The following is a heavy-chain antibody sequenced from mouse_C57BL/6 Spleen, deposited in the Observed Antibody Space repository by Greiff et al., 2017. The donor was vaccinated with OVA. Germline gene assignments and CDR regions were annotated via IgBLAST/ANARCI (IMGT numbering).Heavy chain of an antibody. CDR1: GYTFTDYE. J-gene: IGHJ4*01. V-gene: IGHV1-15*01. CDR3: TIYYGSDYAMDY. D-gene: IGHD1-1*01. CDR2: IDPETGGT. Sequence: QVQLQQSGAELVRPGASVTLSCKASGYTFTDYEMHWVKQTPVHGLEWIGAIDPETGGTAYNQKFKGKAILTADKSSSTAYMELRSLTSEDSAVYYCTIYYGSDYAMDYWGQGTSVTVSS.